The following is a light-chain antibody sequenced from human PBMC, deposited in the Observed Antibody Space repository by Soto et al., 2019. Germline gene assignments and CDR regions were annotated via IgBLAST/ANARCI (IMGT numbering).Light chain of an antibody. CDR2: AAS. Sequence: DIQMTQSPSSLSASVGDRVTITCRASQSITTYLNWYQQKPGKAPNLLIYAASSLQRGVPSRFSGSGSGTDFTLTISSLQPEDFATYYCQQSYSTSVSFGQGTKLEI. V-gene: IGKV1-39*01. CDR3: QQSYSTSVS. CDR1: QSITTY. J-gene: IGKJ2*03.